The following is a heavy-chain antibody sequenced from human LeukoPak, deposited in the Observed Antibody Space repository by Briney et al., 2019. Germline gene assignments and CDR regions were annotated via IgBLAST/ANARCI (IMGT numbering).Heavy chain of an antibody. Sequence: GGSLRLSCADSTFTVSNFYMTWVRQAPGKGLEWVSVIYSGGSTYYADSVKGRFTISRDNSKNTLYLQMNSLRAEDTAVYYCARVGQGIAVALDYWGQGTLVTVSS. D-gene: IGHD6-19*01. CDR3: ARVGQGIAVALDY. V-gene: IGHV3-53*01. CDR2: IYSGGST. CDR1: TFTVSNFY. J-gene: IGHJ4*02.